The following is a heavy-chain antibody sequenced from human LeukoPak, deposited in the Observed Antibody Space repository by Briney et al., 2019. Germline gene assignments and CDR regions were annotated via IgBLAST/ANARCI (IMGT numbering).Heavy chain of an antibody. V-gene: IGHV3-53*04. CDR3: ARVDTVMAYYFDL. D-gene: IGHD5-18*01. CDR1: GFTVSTNC. J-gene: IGHJ4*02. CDR2: IYSGGTT. Sequence: GGSLRLSCAASGFTVSTNCMTWVRQAPGKGLEWVSTIYSGGTTYYADSVMGRFTISRHNSRNTLYLQMHSLRAEDTAVYYCARVDTVMAYYFDLWGQGTLVTVSS.